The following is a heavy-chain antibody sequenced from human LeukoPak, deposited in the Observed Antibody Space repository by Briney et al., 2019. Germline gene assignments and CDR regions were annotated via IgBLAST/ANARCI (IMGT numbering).Heavy chain of an antibody. J-gene: IGHJ6*02. CDR2: INPNSGGT. D-gene: IGHD5-18*01. CDR1: GYTFTGYY. CDR3: ARDIQLWTYYYYGMDV. Sequence: ASVKVSCKASGYTFTGYYMHWVRQAPGQGLEWMGWINPNSGGTNYGQKFQGRVTMTRDTSISTAYMELSRLRSDDTAVYYCARDIQLWTYYYYGMDVWGQGTTVTVSS. V-gene: IGHV1-2*02.